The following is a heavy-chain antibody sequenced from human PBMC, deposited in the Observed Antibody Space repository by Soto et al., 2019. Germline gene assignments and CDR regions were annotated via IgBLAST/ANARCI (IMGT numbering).Heavy chain of an antibody. V-gene: IGHV3-13*01. CDR2: IGTAGDT. CDR1: GFTFSSYD. Sequence: GGSLRLSCVASGFTFSSYDMHWVRQATGKGLEWVSAIGTAGDTYYPGSVKGRFTISRENAKNSLYLQMNSLRAGDTAVYYCARGSALTGVYYGMDVWGQGTTVTVSS. CDR3: ARGSALTGVYYGMDV. D-gene: IGHD7-27*01. J-gene: IGHJ6*02.